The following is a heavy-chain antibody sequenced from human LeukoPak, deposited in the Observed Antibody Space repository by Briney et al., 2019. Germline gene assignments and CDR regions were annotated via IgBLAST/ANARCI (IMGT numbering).Heavy chain of an antibody. J-gene: IGHJ2*01. Sequence: PSETLSLTCTVSGGSISSYYWSWIRQPPGKGLEWIGYIYYSGSTNYNPSLKSRVTISVDTSKNQFSLKLSSVTAADTAVYYCARSLGLWSDWYFDLWGQGTLVTVSS. CDR2: IYYSGST. V-gene: IGHV4-59*08. CDR1: GGSISSYY. CDR3: ARSLGLWSDWYFDL. D-gene: IGHD5-18*01.